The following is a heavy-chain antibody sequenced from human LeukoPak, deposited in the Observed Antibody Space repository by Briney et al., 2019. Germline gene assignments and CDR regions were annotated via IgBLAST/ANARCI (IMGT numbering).Heavy chain of an antibody. CDR2: ISGSGGST. CDR3: AKASVVLRTTVVTGYYFDY. Sequence: PGGSLRLSCAASGFTFSSYAMSWVRQAPGKGLEWVSAISGSGGSTYYADSVKGRFTISRDNSKNTLYLQMNSLRAEDTAVYYCAKASVVLRTTVVTGYYFDYWGQGTLVTVSS. J-gene: IGHJ4*02. D-gene: IGHD4-23*01. CDR1: GFTFSSYA. V-gene: IGHV3-23*01.